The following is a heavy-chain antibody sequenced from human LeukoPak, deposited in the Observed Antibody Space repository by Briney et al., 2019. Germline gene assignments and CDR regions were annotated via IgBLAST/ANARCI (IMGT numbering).Heavy chain of an antibody. CDR1: GYTFTNYF. Sequence: GASVKVSCKASGYTFTNYFMHWVRQAPGQGLEWMGVINPSGGGTTYAQRFQGRVTMTRDTSTSTVHMELSSLRSEDTAVYYCARAGGSTVSHSDYWGQGTLVTVSS. V-gene: IGHV1-46*01. CDR3: ARAGGSTVSHSDY. J-gene: IGHJ4*02. D-gene: IGHD4-17*01. CDR2: INPSGGGT.